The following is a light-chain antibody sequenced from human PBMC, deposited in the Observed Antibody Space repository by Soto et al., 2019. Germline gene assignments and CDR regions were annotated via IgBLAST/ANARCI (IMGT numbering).Light chain of an antibody. V-gene: IGLV2-14*03. CDR3: TSWTTSTTMI. Sequence: QSVLTQPASVSGSPGQSITISCTGTRSDICAYNFVSWYQQHPGEVPKLILYDVNVRPSGVSNRFSGSKSGNTASLTISGLQAEDEADYYCTSWTTSTTMIFGGGTKLTVL. CDR2: DVN. CDR1: RSDICAYNF. J-gene: IGLJ2*01.